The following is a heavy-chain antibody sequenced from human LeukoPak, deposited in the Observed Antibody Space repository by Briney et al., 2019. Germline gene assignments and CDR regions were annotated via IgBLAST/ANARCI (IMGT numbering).Heavy chain of an antibody. CDR1: GYTFTTYY. CDR3: ARGPPGRVYDSSKKGLFDP. D-gene: IGHD3-22*01. J-gene: IGHJ5*02. CDR2: INPSGSST. Sequence: ASVTASCKASGYTFTTYYMQWVRQAPGQGLEGMGIINPSGSSTTYAQKFQGRVTMTRDTSTSTVYMELSSLRSEDTATYYCARGPPGRVYDSSKKGLFDPWGQGTLVTVSS. V-gene: IGHV1-46*01.